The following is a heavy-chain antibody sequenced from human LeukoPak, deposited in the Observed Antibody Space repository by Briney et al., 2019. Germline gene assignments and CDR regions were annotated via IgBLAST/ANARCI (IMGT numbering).Heavy chain of an antibody. CDR3: ARRYYYNLGSFPFDF. Sequence: SETLSLTCAVSGGPFSGYFWSWLRQSSGKGLEWIGEIHNSGTTNYNPSLNSRVTISEDTSKNQFYLNLSSVTAADTAVYYCARRYYYNLGSFPFDFWGQGTLVTVSS. CDR1: GGPFSGYF. J-gene: IGHJ4*02. D-gene: IGHD3-10*01. V-gene: IGHV4-34*01. CDR2: IHNSGTT.